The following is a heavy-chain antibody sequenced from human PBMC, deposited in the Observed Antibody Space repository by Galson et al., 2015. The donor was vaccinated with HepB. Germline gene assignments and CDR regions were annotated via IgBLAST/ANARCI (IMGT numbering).Heavy chain of an antibody. J-gene: IGHJ1*01. V-gene: IGHV1-46*01. Sequence: SVKVSCKASGYIFSDYYMHWVRQAPGQGLEWMGWINPSGGSTSYAQKFQGRVTMTRDTSTSTVYMELSSLRSEDTAVYYCARGSDYTGGFQHWGQGTLVTVSS. CDR1: GYIFSDYY. D-gene: IGHD4-11*01. CDR3: ARGSDYTGGFQH. CDR2: INPSGGST.